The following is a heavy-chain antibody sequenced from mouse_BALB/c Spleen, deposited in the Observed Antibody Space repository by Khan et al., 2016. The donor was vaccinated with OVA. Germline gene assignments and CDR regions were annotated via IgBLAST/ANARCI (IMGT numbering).Heavy chain of an antibody. CDR2: ISSTGST. Sequence: EVKLLESGPGLVKPSQSLSLTCTVTGYAITSDYAWNWIRQFPGNQLEWMGYISSTGSTSSNPSLKSRISITRDTSKNQFFLQLKSVTTEDTATYYCARSLYYSYGYALDCWGRGTSVTVSS. CDR1: GYAITSDYA. CDR3: ARSLYYSYGYALDC. J-gene: IGHJ4*01. D-gene: IGHD2-14*01. V-gene: IGHV3-2*02.